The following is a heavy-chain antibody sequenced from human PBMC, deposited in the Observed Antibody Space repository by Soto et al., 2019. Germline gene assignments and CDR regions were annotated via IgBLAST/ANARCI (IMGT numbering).Heavy chain of an antibody. CDR1: GFTFSSYA. J-gene: IGHJ4*02. Sequence: PGGSLRLSCAASGFTFSSYAMSWVRQAPGKGLEWVSGLSGTGLSTHYADSVKGRFTISRDNSKNTLYLQMNSLRAEDTAVYWCAKAVSAWDSYYDYWGQGTLVTVSS. CDR2: LSGTGLST. D-gene: IGHD6-19*01. V-gene: IGHV3-23*01. CDR3: AKAVSAWDSYYDY.